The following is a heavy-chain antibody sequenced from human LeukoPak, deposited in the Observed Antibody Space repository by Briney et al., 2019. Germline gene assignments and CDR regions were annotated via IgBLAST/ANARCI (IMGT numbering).Heavy chain of an antibody. Sequence: PGESLKISCKGSGYSFTSYWINWVRQMPGKGLEWRGRIDPSDSYSDYSPSFQGHVTISADKSISTAYLQWSSLKASDTAMYYCVGVVTAPSTFDYWGQGTLVTVSS. J-gene: IGHJ4*02. CDR3: VGVVTAPSTFDY. D-gene: IGHD2-21*02. V-gene: IGHV5-10-1*01. CDR2: IDPSDSYS. CDR1: GYSFTSYW.